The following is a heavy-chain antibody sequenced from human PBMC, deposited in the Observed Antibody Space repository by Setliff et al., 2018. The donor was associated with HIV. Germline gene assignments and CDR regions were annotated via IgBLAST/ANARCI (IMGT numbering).Heavy chain of an antibody. J-gene: IGHJ4*02. Sequence: SVKVSCKASGHTPRHYGINWIRQAPGQGLEWVGSLIPVLGEPHYAPRFQGRVNITADDSTNTAYLELSNLRFDDTATYYCARGVLYGLSEYWGTGSLVTVSS. CDR2: LIPVLGEP. D-gene: IGHD3-10*01. CDR3: ARGVLYGLSEY. V-gene: IGHV1-69*11. CDR1: GHTPRHYG.